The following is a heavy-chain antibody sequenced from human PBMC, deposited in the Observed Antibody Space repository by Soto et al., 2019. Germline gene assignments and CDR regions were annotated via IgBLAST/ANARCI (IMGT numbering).Heavy chain of an antibody. CDR3: ARANYDVLTGYSDC. J-gene: IGHJ4*02. CDR1: GFTVSSNY. V-gene: IGHV3-53*01. CDR2: IYSGGST. D-gene: IGHD3-9*01. Sequence: GGSLRLSCAASGFTVSSNYMSWVRQAPGKGLEWVSVIYSGGSTYYADSVKGRFTISRDNSKNTLYLQMNSLRAEDTAVYYCARANYDVLTGYSDCWGQGTLVTVSS.